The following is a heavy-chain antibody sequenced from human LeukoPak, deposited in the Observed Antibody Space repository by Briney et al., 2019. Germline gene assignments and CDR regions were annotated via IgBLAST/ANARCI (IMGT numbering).Heavy chain of an antibody. CDR3: AKDQEVAAAGTWGSIDC. D-gene: IGHD6-13*01. Sequence: PGGSLRLSCAASGFTFSRYCMNWVRQVPGKGLEWISYISSSSPSTTYYADSVEGRFTISRDNGKNSLYLQMNSLRPEDTAVYYCAKDQEVAAAGTWGSIDCWGQGTLVTVSS. V-gene: IGHV3-48*01. CDR1: GFTFSRYC. J-gene: IGHJ4*02. CDR2: ISSSSPSTT.